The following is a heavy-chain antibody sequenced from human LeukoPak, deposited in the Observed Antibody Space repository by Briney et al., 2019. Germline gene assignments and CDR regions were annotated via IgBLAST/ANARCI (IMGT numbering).Heavy chain of an antibody. CDR1: GAAIRGFY. CDR3: ARDHNNLYFGL. Sequence: SETLSLTCTVSGAAIRGFYWSWFRQPPGKGLDWIGHISNTGTTTYNPSLKSRVTISEYMSENQFSLKLSSVTAADTAVYYCARDHNNLYFGLWGRGTLVTVSS. V-gene: IGHV4-59*01. J-gene: IGHJ2*01. D-gene: IGHD5-24*01. CDR2: ISNTGTT.